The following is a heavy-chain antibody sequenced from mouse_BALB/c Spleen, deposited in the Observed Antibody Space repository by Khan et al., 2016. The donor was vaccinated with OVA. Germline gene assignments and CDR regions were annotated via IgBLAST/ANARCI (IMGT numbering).Heavy chain of an antibody. CDR3: ARRNYFGYTFAY. V-gene: IGHV1-77*01. Sequence: VQLQESGAELARPGASVKLSCKASGYTFTDYYINWVKQRTGQGLEWIGEISPGSGDTYYNEKFKGKATLTADKSSSTVYMQLSSLTAEASAVYFCARRNYFGYTFAYWGRGTLVTVSA. D-gene: IGHD1-2*01. CDR2: ISPGSGDT. CDR1: GYTFTDYY. J-gene: IGHJ3*01.